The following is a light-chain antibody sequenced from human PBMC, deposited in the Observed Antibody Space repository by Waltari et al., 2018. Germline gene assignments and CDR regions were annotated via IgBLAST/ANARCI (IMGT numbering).Light chain of an antibody. V-gene: IGLV1-47*01. CDR3: ATRDEGPTVV. CDR2: LTP. CDR1: ISNIGTHY. Sequence: SVLTQPPSASGTPGQSVTISCSGSISNIGTHYVSWYQQLPGTAPKLLIDLTPQRPSGVPDRFSASKSGTSASLAISGLRFEDEADYYCATRDEGPTVVFGGGTKLTVL. J-gene: IGLJ2*01.